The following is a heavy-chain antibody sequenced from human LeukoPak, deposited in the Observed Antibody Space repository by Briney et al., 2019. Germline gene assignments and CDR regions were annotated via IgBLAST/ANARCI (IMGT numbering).Heavy chain of an antibody. J-gene: IGHJ4*02. CDR3: AKDEQAWFLPHY. CDR2: ISSGSSTI. CDR1: GFTFSSYS. Sequence: PGGSLRLSCAASGFTFSSYSMNWVRQAPGKGLEWVSYISSGSSTIFYADSVKGRFTISRDNSKNTLYLQMNSLRTEDTAVYYCAKDEQAWFLPHYWGQGTLVTVSS. D-gene: IGHD3-10*01. V-gene: IGHV3-48*01.